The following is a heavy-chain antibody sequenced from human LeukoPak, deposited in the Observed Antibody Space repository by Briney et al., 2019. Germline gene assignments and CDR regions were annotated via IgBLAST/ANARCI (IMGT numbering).Heavy chain of an antibody. D-gene: IGHD2-8*02. J-gene: IGHJ3*02. CDR2: IYYSGST. CDR3: ARSGGRVVANAFDI. CDR1: GGSISSGGYY. Sequence: KSSETLSLTCTVSGGSISSGGYYWSWIRQHPGKGLEWIGYIYYSGSTYYNPSLKSRVIISVDTSRNQFSLKLSSVTAADTAVYYCARSGGRVVANAFDIWGQGTMVTVSS. V-gene: IGHV4-31*03.